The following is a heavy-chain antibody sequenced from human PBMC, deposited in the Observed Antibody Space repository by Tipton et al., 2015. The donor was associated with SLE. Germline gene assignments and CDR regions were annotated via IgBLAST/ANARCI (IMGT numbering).Heavy chain of an antibody. CDR1: GGSISSYY. CDR2: IYYSGST. CDR3: ARDPLGYCSGGSCYSWYFDL. D-gene: IGHD2-15*01. Sequence: TLSPTCTVSGGSISSYYWSWIRQPPGKGLEWIGYIYYSGSTNYNPSLKSRVTISVDTSKNQFSLKLSSVTAADTAVYYCARDPLGYCSGGSCYSWYFDLWGRGTLVTVSS. J-gene: IGHJ2*01. V-gene: IGHV4-59*01.